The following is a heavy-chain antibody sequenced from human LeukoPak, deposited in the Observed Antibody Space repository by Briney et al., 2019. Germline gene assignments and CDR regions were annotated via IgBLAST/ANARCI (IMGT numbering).Heavy chain of an antibody. CDR2: ISGSGGST. D-gene: IGHD1-26*01. V-gene: IGHV3-23*01. Sequence: PGGSLRLSCAASGFTFSSYAMCWVRQAPGKGLEWVSAISGSGGSTYYADSVKGRFAISRDNSKNTLYLQMNSLRAEDTAVYYCAKAPSVGASYYFDYWGQGTLVTVSS. J-gene: IGHJ4*02. CDR3: AKAPSVGASYYFDY. CDR1: GFTFSSYA.